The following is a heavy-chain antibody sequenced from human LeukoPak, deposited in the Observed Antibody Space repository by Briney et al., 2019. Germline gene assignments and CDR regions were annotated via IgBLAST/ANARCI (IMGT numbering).Heavy chain of an antibody. D-gene: IGHD6-13*01. J-gene: IGHJ3*02. CDR3: ARAPPGSFSFDI. V-gene: IGHV3-30-3*01. Sequence: PGGSLRLSCAASGFTFSSYAMHWVRQAPGKGLEWVAVISYDGSNKYYADSVKGRFTISRDNSKNTLYLQMNSLRAEDTAVYYCARAPPGSFSFDIWGQGTMVTVSS. CDR1: GFTFSSYA. CDR2: ISYDGSNK.